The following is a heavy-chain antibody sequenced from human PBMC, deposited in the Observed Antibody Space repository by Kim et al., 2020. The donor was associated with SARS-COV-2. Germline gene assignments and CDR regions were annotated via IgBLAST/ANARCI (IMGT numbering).Heavy chain of an antibody. CDR3: GVETAMVPEGLFDY. D-gene: IGHD5-18*01. V-gene: IGHV3-23*01. J-gene: IGHJ4*02. Sequence: ADSGKGRFTISRDNSKNTLYLQMNSLRAEDTAVYYCGVETAMVPEGLFDYWGQGTLVTVSS.